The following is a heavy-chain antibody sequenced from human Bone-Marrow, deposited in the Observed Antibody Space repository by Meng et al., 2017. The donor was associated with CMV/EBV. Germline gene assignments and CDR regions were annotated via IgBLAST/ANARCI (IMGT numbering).Heavy chain of an antibody. CDR2: INHSGST. V-gene: IGHV4-34*01. Sequence: QVHLRQWGAGLLKPSETLSLTCAVYGGSFSGYYWSWIRQPPGKGLEWIGEINHSGSTNYNPSLKSRVTISVDTSKNQFSLKLSSVTAADTAVYYCARAQAVAGRFCVYWGQGTLVTVSS. J-gene: IGHJ4*02. CDR3: ARAQAVAGRFCVY. D-gene: IGHD6-19*01. CDR1: GGSFSGYY.